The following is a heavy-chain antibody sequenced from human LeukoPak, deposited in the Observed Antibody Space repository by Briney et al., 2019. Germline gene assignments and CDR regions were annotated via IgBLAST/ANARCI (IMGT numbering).Heavy chain of an antibody. Sequence: SVKVSCKASGGTFSSYAISWVRQAPGQGLEWMGRIIPIFGIANYAQKFQGRVTITADKSTSTAYMELSSLRSEDTAVYYCARAAMIVVVKDYYYYYGMDVWAKGPRSPSP. CDR3: ARAAMIVVVKDYYYYYGMDV. CDR1: GGTFSSYA. V-gene: IGHV1-69*04. CDR2: IIPIFGIA. D-gene: IGHD3-22*01. J-gene: IGHJ6*02.